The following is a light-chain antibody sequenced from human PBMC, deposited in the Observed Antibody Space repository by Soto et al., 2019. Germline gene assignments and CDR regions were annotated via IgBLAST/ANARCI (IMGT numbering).Light chain of an antibody. CDR2: DAS. CDR3: QQYDNLPVT. Sequence: DIQMTQSPSSLSASVGDRVTITCRASQDISTYLNWYQQKPGKAPQLLIYDASNLETGVPSRFSGSGSGTDFTFTISSLQPEDIATYYCQQYDNLPVTFGQGTRLEIK. CDR1: QDISTY. J-gene: IGKJ5*01. V-gene: IGKV1-33*01.